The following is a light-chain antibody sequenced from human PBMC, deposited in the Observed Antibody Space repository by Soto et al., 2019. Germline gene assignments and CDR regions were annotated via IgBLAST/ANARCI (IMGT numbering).Light chain of an antibody. CDR2: AAS. CDR1: QSISNY. J-gene: IGKJ1*01. Sequence: DIQMTQSPSSLSASVGDRVTITCRASQSISNYLSWHQQKPGKAPKLLIYAASTLESGVPSRFSGSGSGTDFTLTISSLQPEDFATYYCQQTYSPLWTFGQGTKVEIK. CDR3: QQTYSPLWT. V-gene: IGKV1-39*01.